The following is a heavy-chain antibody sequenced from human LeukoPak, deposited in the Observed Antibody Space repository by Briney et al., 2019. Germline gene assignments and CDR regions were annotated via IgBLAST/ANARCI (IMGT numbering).Heavy chain of an antibody. J-gene: IGHJ3*02. CDR1: GGSISGYY. CDR3: ARHFTYYYDSSGYPRDAFDI. V-gene: IGHV4-59*08. Sequence: SETLSLTCSVSGGSISGYYWSWIRQSPGKGLVWIGYMYYTGSTNYNPSLKSRVTISIYMSKNQFSLTLNSVTAADTALYYCARHFTYYYDSSGYPRDAFDIWGQGTMVTVSP. D-gene: IGHD3-22*01. CDR2: MYYTGST.